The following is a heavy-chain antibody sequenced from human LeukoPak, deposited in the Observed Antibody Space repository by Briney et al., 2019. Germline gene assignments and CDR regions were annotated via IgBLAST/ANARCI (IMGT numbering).Heavy chain of an antibody. CDR2: ISSSGSTI. D-gene: IGHD3-3*01. J-gene: IGHJ5*02. Sequence: GGSLRLSCAASGFTFSSYEMNWVRQAPGKGLEWISYISSSGSTINYADSVKGRFTIFRDNAKKSLYLQMNSLRAEDTAVYYCARSVRNWYYDTWFDTWGQGTLVTVSS. V-gene: IGHV3-48*03. CDR1: GFTFSSYE. CDR3: ARSVRNWYYDTWFDT.